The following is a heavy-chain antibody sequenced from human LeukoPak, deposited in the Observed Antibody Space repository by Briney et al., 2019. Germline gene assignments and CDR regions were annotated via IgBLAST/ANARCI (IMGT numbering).Heavy chain of an antibody. Sequence: SETLSLTCAVYGGSFSGYYWSWIRQPPGKGLEWIGEINHSGSTNYNPSLKSRVTISVDTSKNQFSLKLSSVTAADTAVYYCARGGRTYYDILTGYYISGAWFDPWGQGTLVTVSS. CDR3: ARGGRTYYDILTGYYISGAWFDP. CDR2: INHSGST. CDR1: GGSFSGYY. J-gene: IGHJ5*02. D-gene: IGHD3-9*01. V-gene: IGHV4-34*01.